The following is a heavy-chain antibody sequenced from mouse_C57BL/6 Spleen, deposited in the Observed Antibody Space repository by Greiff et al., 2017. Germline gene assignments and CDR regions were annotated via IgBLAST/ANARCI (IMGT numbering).Heavy chain of an antibody. CDR2: IDPSDSET. CDR1: GYTFTSYW. D-gene: IGHD1-1*01. J-gene: IGHJ4*01. V-gene: IGHV1-52*01. CDR3: ARGFITTVVATGYYAMDY. Sequence: VQLQQPGAELVRPGSSVKLSCKASGYTFTSYWMHRVKQRPIQGLEWIGNIDPSDSETHYNQKFKDKATLTVDKSSSTAYMQLSSLTSEDSAVYYCARGFITTVVATGYYAMDYWGQGTSVTVSS.